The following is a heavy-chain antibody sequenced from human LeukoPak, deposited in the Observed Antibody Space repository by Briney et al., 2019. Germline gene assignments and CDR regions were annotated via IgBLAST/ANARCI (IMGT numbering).Heavy chain of an antibody. CDR2: IYYSGST. D-gene: IGHD6-19*01. CDR3: ARRIRGSGWYVDY. CDR1: GGSISSSSYY. Sequence: SETLSLTCTVSGGSISSSSYYWGWIRQPPWKGLEWIGSIYYSGSTYYNPSLKSRVTISVDTSKNQFSLKLSSVTAADTAVYYCARRIRGSGWYVDYWGQGTLVTVSS. V-gene: IGHV4-39*01. J-gene: IGHJ4*02.